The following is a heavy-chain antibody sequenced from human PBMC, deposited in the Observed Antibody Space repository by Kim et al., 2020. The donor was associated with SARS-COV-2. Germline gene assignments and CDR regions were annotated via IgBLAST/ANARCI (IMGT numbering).Heavy chain of an antibody. CDR3: AKALPYGDYVDY. D-gene: IGHD4-17*01. Sequence: GSVTARFTITKDNSKNTLYLQMNSLRAEDTAVYYCAKALPYGDYVDYWGQGTLVTVSS. J-gene: IGHJ4*02. V-gene: IGHV3-23*01.